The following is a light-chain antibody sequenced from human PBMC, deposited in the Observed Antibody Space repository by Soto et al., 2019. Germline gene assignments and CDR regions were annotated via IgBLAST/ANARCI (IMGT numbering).Light chain of an antibody. J-gene: IGKJ1*01. V-gene: IGKV1-39*01. Sequence: DIQMIQSPSSLPASVGDRVTITYRANQTISIYLNWYQQHPGKATKLLIHSASSLESGVPSRFSGSGSGTDFTLTISSLHPEDFSTFYFHQACSSFWTFGQGTKVDIK. CDR1: QTISIY. CDR3: HQACSSFWT. CDR2: SAS.